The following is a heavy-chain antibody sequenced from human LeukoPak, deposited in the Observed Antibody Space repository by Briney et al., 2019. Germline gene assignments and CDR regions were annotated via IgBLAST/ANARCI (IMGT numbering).Heavy chain of an antibody. CDR2: IYYSGST. CDR1: GGSISSSSYY. V-gene: IGHV4-39*07. Sequence: PSETLSLTCTVSGGSISSSSYYWGWIRQPPGKGLEWIGSIYYSGSTYYNPSLKSRVTISVDTSKNQFSLKLSSVTAADTAVYYCASNGDYWGYYFDYWGQGTLVTVSS. D-gene: IGHD4-17*01. J-gene: IGHJ4*02. CDR3: ASNGDYWGYYFDY.